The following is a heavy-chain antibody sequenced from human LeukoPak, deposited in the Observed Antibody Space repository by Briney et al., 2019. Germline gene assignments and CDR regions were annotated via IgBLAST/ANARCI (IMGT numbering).Heavy chain of an antibody. CDR3: ARARSARYDYVWGSSKNWFDP. Sequence: GGSLRLSCAASGFTFSSYSMNWVRQAPGKGLEWVSSISSSSSYIYYADSVKGRFTISRDNAKNSLYLQMNSLRAEDTAVYYCARARSARYDYVWGSSKNWFDPWGQGTLVTVSS. CDR2: ISSSSSYI. D-gene: IGHD3-16*01. J-gene: IGHJ5*02. CDR1: GFTFSSYS. V-gene: IGHV3-21*01.